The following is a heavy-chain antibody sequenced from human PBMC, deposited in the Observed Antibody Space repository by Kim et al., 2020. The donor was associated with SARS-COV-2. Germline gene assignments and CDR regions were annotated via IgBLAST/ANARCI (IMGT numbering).Heavy chain of an antibody. CDR2: KK. Sequence: KKNYADSVKGRFTISRDNSKNTLYLQMNSLRAEDTAVYYCARDFYYDSSGYSWWGQGTLVTVSS. D-gene: IGHD3-22*01. V-gene: IGHV3-30-3*01. CDR3: ARDFYYDSSGYSW. J-gene: IGHJ4*02.